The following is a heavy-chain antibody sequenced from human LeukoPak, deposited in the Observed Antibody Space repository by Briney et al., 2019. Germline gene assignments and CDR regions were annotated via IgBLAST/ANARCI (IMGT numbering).Heavy chain of an antibody. D-gene: IGHD3-10*01. CDR3: ARGHYYGSGREFDY. CDR1: GGSFSGYY. V-gene: IGHV4-34*01. J-gene: IGHJ4*02. CDR2: INHSGST. Sequence: PSETLSLTCAVYGGSFSGYYWSWIRQPPGKGLEWIGEINHSGSTNYNPSLKSRVTISVDTSKNQFCLKLSSVTAADTAVYYCARGHYYGSGREFDYWGQGTLVTVSS.